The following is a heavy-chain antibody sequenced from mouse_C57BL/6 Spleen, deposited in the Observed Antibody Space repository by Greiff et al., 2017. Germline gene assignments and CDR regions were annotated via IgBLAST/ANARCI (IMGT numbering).Heavy chain of an antibody. CDR2: IYPRSGNT. V-gene: IGHV1-81*01. CDR1: GYTFTSYG. CDR3: AREGVTTVVVPHCDY. Sequence: VQLQHSGAELARPGASVKLSCKASGYTFTSYGISWVKQRTGQGLEWIGEIYPRSGNTYYNEKFKGKATLTADKSSSTAYMELRSLTSEDSAVYFCAREGVTTVVVPHCDYWGQGTTLTVSS. J-gene: IGHJ2*01. D-gene: IGHD1-1*01.